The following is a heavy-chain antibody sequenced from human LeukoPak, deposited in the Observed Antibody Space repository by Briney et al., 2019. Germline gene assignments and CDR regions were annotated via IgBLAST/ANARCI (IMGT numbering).Heavy chain of an antibody. D-gene: IGHD5-18*01. V-gene: IGHV1-46*01. CDR1: GYTFTSYY. J-gene: IGHJ4*02. CDR3: AMEVGTAMDNPRMFDY. Sequence: ASVKVSCKASGYTFTSYYMHWVRQAPGQGLEWMGIINPSGGSTSYAQKFQGRVTMTRDTSTSTVYMELSSLRPEDTAVYYCAMEVGTAMDNPRMFDYWGQGTLVTVSS. CDR2: INPSGGST.